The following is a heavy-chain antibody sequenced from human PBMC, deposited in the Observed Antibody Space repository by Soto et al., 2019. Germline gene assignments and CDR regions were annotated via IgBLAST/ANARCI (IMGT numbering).Heavy chain of an antibody. CDR1: GYSFTSYW. D-gene: IGHD3-9*01. CDR3: AGGSTVEDWAFDI. CDR2: IYPGDSDT. Sequence: VESLKISCKGSGYSFTSYWIGWVRQMPGKGLEWMGIIYPGDSDTRYSPSFQRQVTISADKSISTAYLQWSSLKASDTAMYYCAGGSTVEDWAFDIWGQGTMVNVSS. J-gene: IGHJ3*02. V-gene: IGHV5-51*01.